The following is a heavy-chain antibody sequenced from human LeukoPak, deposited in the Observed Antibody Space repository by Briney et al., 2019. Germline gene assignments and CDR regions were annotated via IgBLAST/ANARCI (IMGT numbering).Heavy chain of an antibody. V-gene: IGHV1-18*01. CDR3: ARDSRGSGGWSPGMDV. CDR2: ISAYNGNT. Sequence: ASVKVSCKASGYTLTSYGISWVRQAPGQGLEWMGWISAYNGNTNYAQTLQGRVTMTTDTSTSTAYMELRSLRSDDTAVYYGARDSRGSGGWSPGMDVWGQGTLVTVSS. CDR1: GYTLTSYG. J-gene: IGHJ4*02. D-gene: IGHD6-19*01.